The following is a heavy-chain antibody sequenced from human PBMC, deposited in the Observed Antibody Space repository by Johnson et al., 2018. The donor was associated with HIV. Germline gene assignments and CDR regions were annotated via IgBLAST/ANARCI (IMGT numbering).Heavy chain of an antibody. D-gene: IGHD5-12*01. CDR3: ARDLVATMNQPASDAFDI. CDR2: LYSGGNT. V-gene: IGHV3-66*01. Sequence: VQLVESGGGLVQPGGSLRLSCAGSGFTVSGNYMTWVRQAPGEGLEWVSILYSGGNTHYADSVKGRFTISRDNSKNTVYLQMNSLRAEDTAVYYCARDLVATMNQPASDAFDIWGQGTMVTVSS. J-gene: IGHJ3*02. CDR1: GFTVSGNY.